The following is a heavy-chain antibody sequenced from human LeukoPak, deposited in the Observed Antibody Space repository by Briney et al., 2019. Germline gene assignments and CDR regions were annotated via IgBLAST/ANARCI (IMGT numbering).Heavy chain of an antibody. V-gene: IGHV7-4-1*02. Sequence: GASVKVSCKASGYTFTNFGISWVRQAPGQGLEWMGWINTNTGSPTYARDFTGRFVFSLDTSVSTAYLQITSLKAEDTAVYYCAREPPPYIAPTGSSFDHWGQGTLVTVSS. CDR2: INTNTGSP. CDR1: GYTFTNFG. J-gene: IGHJ4*02. D-gene: IGHD6-13*01. CDR3: AREPPPYIAPTGSSFDH.